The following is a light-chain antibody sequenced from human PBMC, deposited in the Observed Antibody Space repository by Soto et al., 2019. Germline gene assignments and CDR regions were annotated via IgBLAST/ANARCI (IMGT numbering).Light chain of an antibody. V-gene: IGKV3-20*01. CDR3: QQYTTSPFT. CDR2: GAS. Sequence: EMVLTQSPGTLSLSPGERATLSCRASQSVGSNYLAWYQQKPGQAPRVLIYGASSRATGIPDRFSGSGSGADFTLTISRLEPEDFAVYYCQQYTTSPFTFGPGTKVDIK. CDR1: QSVGSNY. J-gene: IGKJ3*01.